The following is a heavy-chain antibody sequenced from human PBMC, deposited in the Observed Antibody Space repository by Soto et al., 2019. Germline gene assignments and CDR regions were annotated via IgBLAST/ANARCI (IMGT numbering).Heavy chain of an antibody. J-gene: IGHJ4*02. CDR1: GFTFSSYE. CDR2: ISSSGSTI. V-gene: IGHV3-48*03. CDR3: ASNYQWLVRGSFDY. D-gene: IGHD6-19*01. Sequence: PGGSLRLSCAASGFTFSSYEMNWVRQAPGKGLEWVSYISSSGSTIYYADSVKGRFTISRDNAKNSLYLQMNSLRAEDTAVYYCASNYQWLVRGSFDYWGQGTLVTVSS.